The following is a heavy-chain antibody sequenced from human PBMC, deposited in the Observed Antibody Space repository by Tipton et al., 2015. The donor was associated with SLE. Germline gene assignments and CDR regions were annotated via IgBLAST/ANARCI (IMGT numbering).Heavy chain of an antibody. J-gene: IGHJ3*02. CDR3: AGVSRDAFEI. V-gene: IGHV3-30*04. CDR2: ISYDGSNK. CDR1: GYGAPTFA. D-gene: IGHD5/OR15-5a*01. Sequence: SLRLSCAASGYGAPTFAMHWVRQAPGKGLEWVAVISYDGSNKYYADSVKGRFTISRDNSKNTLYLQMNSLRAEDTAVYYCAGVSRDAFEIWGQGTMVTVSS.